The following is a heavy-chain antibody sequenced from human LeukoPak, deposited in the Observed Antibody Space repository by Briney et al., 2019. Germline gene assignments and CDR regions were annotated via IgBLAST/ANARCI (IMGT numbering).Heavy chain of an antibody. CDR3: AKPIVGATVENFQH. CDR1: GFTFSSYA. D-gene: IGHD1-26*01. J-gene: IGHJ1*01. Sequence: PGGSLRLSCAASGFTFSSYAMSWVRHAPGKGLEWVSAISGSGGSTYYADSVKGRFTISRDNSKNTLYLQMNSLRAEDTAVYYCAKPIVGATVENFQHWGQGTLVTVSS. V-gene: IGHV3-23*01. CDR2: ISGSGGST.